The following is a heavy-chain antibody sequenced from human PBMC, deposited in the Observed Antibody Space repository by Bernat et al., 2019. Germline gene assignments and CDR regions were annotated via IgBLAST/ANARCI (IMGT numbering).Heavy chain of an antibody. D-gene: IGHD7-27*01. Sequence: VQLVQSGAEVKKPGASVKVSCKASGYTFTSYGISWVRQAPGQGLEWMGWISAYNGNTNYAQKVQGRVTMPTDTSTSKVYMELRSLGSGDTAVCDCAGDLGNWAVASDRGLGDWGQGTVVTVSS. J-gene: IGHJ4*02. CDR3: AGDLGNWAVASDRGLGD. CDR2: ISAYNGNT. V-gene: IGHV1-18*01. CDR1: GYTFTSYG.